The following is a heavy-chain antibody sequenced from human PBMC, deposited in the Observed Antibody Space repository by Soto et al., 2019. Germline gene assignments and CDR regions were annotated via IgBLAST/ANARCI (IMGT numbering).Heavy chain of an antibody. J-gene: IGHJ4*02. Sequence: PSETLSLTCTVSGGSIYRSGYYWSWIRQPPGKGLEWIGYIYYSGSTYYNPSLKSRVTISVDTSKNQFSLKLSSVTAADKAVYYCARDRRSGGWDTAMTDYWGQGTLVTVSS. V-gene: IGHV4-30-4*01. CDR2: IYYSGST. CDR1: GGSIYRSGYY. CDR3: ARDRRSGGWDTAMTDY. D-gene: IGHD5-18*01.